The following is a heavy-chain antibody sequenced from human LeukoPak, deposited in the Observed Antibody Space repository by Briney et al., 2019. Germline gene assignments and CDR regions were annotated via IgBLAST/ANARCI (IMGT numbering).Heavy chain of an antibody. CDR2: ISGSGGST. V-gene: IGHV3-23*01. CDR3: AKRGVVIRVILVGFHKEAYYFDS. J-gene: IGHJ4*02. CDR1: GITLSNYG. D-gene: IGHD3-22*01. Sequence: GGSLRLSCRVSGITLSNYGMSWVRQAPGKGREWVAGISGSGGSTNYADSVKGRFPISRDNTKNTLYLQMTSPRAEDTAVYFCAKRGVVIRVILVGFHKEAYYFDSWGQGALVTVSS.